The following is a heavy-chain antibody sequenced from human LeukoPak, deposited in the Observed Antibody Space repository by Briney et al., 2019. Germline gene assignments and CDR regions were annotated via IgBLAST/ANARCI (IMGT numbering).Heavy chain of an antibody. V-gene: IGHV4-59*08. CDR1: GGSISGYY. CDR2: ISYSGGT. J-gene: IGHJ4*02. D-gene: IGHD1-26*01. Sequence: SETLSLTCTVPGGSISGYYWSWIRQPPGKGLEWIGFISYSGGTNYNPSLKSRVTISVDTSKNQFSLKLNSVTAADTAVYYCARHGGSYTFDYWGQGTLVTVSS. CDR3: ARHGGSYTFDY.